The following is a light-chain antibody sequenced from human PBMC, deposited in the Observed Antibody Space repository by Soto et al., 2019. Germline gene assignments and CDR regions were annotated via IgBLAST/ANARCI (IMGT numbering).Light chain of an antibody. V-gene: IGKV1-5*01. Sequence: DVPLTQSPSTLSASLGDRVTITCRASESISNRLAWYQQKPGKAPKVLIYDASSLESGVPSRFTGSRSGTEFTLSIRSLEPDDFATYYCQQYNSFSNTFGQGTKLELK. J-gene: IGKJ2*01. CDR2: DAS. CDR1: ESISNR. CDR3: QQYNSFSNT.